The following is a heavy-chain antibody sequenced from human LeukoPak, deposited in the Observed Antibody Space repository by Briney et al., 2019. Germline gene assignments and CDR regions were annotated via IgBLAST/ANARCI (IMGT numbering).Heavy chain of an antibody. V-gene: IGHV3-7*01. D-gene: IGHD3-3*01. CDR3: AREKKTEWTTGAFDM. J-gene: IGHJ3*02. Sequence: GGSLRLSCAVSGFAFSNYWMTWVRQAPGKGLEWVANINQDGSEKYYVDSVKGRFTISRDNAENSLYLQMNSLRVADTAVYYCAREKKTEWTTGAFDMWGQGTMVIVSS. CDR2: INQDGSEK. CDR1: GFAFSNYW.